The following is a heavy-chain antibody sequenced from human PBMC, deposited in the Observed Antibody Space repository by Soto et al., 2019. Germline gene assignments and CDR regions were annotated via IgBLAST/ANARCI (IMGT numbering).Heavy chain of an antibody. Sequence: NPSETLSLTCTVSGGSISSGDYYWSWIRQPPGKGLEWIGYIYYSGSTYYNPSLKSRVTISVDTSKNQFSLKLSSVTAADTAVYYCASSYIVVVPAANSYYFDYWGQGTLVTVSS. CDR1: GGSISSGDYY. J-gene: IGHJ4*02. V-gene: IGHV4-30-4*01. CDR3: ASSYIVVVPAANSYYFDY. CDR2: IYYSGST. D-gene: IGHD2-2*01.